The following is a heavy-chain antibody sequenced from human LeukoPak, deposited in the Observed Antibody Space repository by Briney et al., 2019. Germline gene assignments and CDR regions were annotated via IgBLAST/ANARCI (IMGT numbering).Heavy chain of an antibody. D-gene: IGHD6-13*01. CDR3: ARGESYSSSWPPYYYYYYYMDV. V-gene: IGHV4-59*01. CDR2: IYYSGST. CDR1: GGSISSYY. Sequence: SETLSLTCTVSGGSISSYYWSWIRQPPGKGLEWIGYIYYSGSTNYNPSLKSRVTISVDTSKNQISLKLSSVTAADTAVYYCARGESYSSSWPPYYYYYYYMDVWGKGTTVTVSS. J-gene: IGHJ6*03.